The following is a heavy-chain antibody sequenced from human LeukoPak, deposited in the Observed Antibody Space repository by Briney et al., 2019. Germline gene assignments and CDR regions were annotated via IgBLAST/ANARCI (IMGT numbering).Heavy chain of an antibody. CDR2: INPSGGST. Sequence: ASVKVSCKASGYTFTSYYMHWVRQAPGQGLEWMGIINPSGGSTSYAQKFQGRVTMTRDTSTSTAYMELRSLRSDDTAVYYCARVQSYYYDSSGYYFEVYYFDYWGQGTLVTVSS. D-gene: IGHD3-22*01. CDR3: ARVQSYYYDSSGYYFEVYYFDY. J-gene: IGHJ4*02. V-gene: IGHV1-46*01. CDR1: GYTFTSYY.